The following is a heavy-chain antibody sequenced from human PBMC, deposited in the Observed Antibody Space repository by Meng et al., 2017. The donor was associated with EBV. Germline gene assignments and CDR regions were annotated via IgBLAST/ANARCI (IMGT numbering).Heavy chain of an antibody. CDR2: NYTNTGNP. D-gene: IGHD3-10*01. V-gene: IGHV7-4-1*02. Sequence: QGELVQWGSSLRQPGASEKVACESSGYTRHGKALHWLRQAPVQQPAWMGWNYTNTGNPIYAPGYTARFVFSLATSVSTTYMQINSLKAEDTAMYTCARDRRGFRDGSVPDIDWWGQGTLVTVSS. J-gene: IGHJ4*02. CDR3: ARDRRGFRDGSVPDIDW. CDR1: GYTRHGKA.